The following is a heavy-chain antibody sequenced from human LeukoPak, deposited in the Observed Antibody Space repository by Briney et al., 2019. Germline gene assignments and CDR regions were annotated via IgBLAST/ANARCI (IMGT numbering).Heavy chain of an antibody. CDR3: TRMGNHDYGDHISIPN. D-gene: IGHD4-17*01. V-gene: IGHV3-73*01. J-gene: IGHJ4*02. Sequence: GGSLRLSCAASGFTFSGSAMHWVRQASGKGLEWVGRIRSKANSYATAYAASVKGRFTISRDDSKNTAYLQMNSLKTEDTAVYYCTRMGNHDYGDHISIPNWVQGTLVTVSS. CDR2: IRSKANSYAT. CDR1: GFTFSGSA.